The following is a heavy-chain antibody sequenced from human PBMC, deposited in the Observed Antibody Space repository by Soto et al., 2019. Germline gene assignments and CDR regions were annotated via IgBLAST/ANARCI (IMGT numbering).Heavy chain of an antibody. CDR3: ARPRNRGWSNFYMDV. CDR1: GGSIDGYY. Sequence: PSETLSLTCTVSGGSIDGYYWHWIRQPPGKGLEWIAYISYSGTTDYSPSLRSRVTVSIDTSKNQFSLKLTSVTAAETAVYYCARPRNRGWSNFYMDVWGSGTTVTVSS. D-gene: IGHD6-19*01. J-gene: IGHJ6*03. V-gene: IGHV4-59*08. CDR2: ISYSGTT.